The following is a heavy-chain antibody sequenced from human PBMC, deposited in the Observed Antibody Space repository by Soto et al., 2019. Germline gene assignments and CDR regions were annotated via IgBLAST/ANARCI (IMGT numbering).Heavy chain of an antibody. D-gene: IGHD6-13*01. CDR3: AASSSVAAAGYFKF. CDR2: IIPIFNST. CDR1: GSRFSNYV. J-gene: IGHJ4*02. V-gene: IGHV1-69*01. Sequence: QVQLVQSGAEVKTPGSLLKVSCTVSGSRFSNYVISWVRQAPGHGLEWLGRIIPIFNSTQYAQKFQGRVTIGADELTTIVYLEVSNLESEDTAMYYCAASSSVAAAGYFKFWGQGTLVTVSP.